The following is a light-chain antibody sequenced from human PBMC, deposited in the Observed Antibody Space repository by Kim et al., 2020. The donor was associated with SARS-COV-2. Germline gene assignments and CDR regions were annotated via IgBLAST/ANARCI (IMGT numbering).Light chain of an antibody. Sequence: GKPVTISCTHSSGSIASNDVQWYQQRPGSAPTTVIYEDNQRPSGVPDRFSGSIDSSSNSASLTISGLKTEDEADYYCQSYDSSIVVFGGGTQLTVL. CDR1: SGSIASND. V-gene: IGLV6-57*03. CDR2: EDN. J-gene: IGLJ2*01. CDR3: QSYDSSIVV.